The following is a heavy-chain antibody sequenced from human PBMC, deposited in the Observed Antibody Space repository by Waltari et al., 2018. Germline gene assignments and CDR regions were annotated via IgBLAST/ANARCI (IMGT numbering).Heavy chain of an antibody. V-gene: IGHV3-7*01. CDR1: GFTFSSRW. J-gene: IGHJ4*02. CDR3: ATTTWGGVNDY. CDR2: IRQDGSER. D-gene: IGHD4-17*01. Sequence: EVQLVESGGGLVQPGGSVRLSCVASGFTFSSRWMSWVRQAPGKGVEWVTNIRQDGSERYYVGSVKGRFTVSRDNAQNSLYLQMNSLSAEDTAMYYCATTTWGGVNDYWGQGTLVTVSS.